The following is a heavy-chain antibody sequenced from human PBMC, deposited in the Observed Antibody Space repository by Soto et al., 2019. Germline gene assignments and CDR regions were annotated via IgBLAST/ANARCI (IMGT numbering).Heavy chain of an antibody. CDR2: IIPIFGTA. CDR3: ARSPPLYYYDSSGSPHY. J-gene: IGHJ4*02. V-gene: IGHV1-69*01. D-gene: IGHD3-22*01. Sequence: ASVEASCEDSGGTYSIYAIRWVRQDTGHGLEWMGGIIPIFGTANYAQKFQGRVTITADESTSTAYMELSSLRSEDTAVYYCARSPPLYYYDSSGSPHYWGQGTLVTVSS. CDR1: GGTYSIYA.